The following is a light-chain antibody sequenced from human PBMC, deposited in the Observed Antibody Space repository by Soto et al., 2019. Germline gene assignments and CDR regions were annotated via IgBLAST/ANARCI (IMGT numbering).Light chain of an antibody. V-gene: IGKV3-20*01. CDR3: QQYATSPLT. J-gene: IGKJ4*01. CDR1: QTVSSMF. CDR2: GAL. Sequence: EIVFTQSPGTLSLSPGERATLSCRASQTVSSMFLAWYQQKPGQAPRLLIYGALSRATGIPDRFSGSGSGTDFTLTISRLEPEDFALYYCQQYATSPLTFGGGTKVDIK.